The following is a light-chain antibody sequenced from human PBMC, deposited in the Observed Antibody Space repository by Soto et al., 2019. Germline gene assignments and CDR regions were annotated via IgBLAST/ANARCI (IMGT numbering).Light chain of an antibody. Sequence: EMVLTQSPGTLSLSPGDRATLSCRASQSVSNDYVAWVQQKPGQTPRLLIYSVSGRATGIPDRFSGSGSGTDFTLTISRLEPEDFAVYYCQQCDSSPRTFGQGTKVDI. V-gene: IGKV3-20*01. J-gene: IGKJ1*01. CDR1: QSVSNDY. CDR2: SVS. CDR3: QQCDSSPRT.